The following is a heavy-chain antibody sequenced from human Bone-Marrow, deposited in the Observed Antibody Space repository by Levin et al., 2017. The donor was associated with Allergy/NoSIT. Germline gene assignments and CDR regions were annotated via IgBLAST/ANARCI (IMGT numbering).Heavy chain of an antibody. Sequence: AASVKVSCKVSGGTFNSYTISWVRQAPGQGLEWMARIIPILAATKYAQKFQGRVTITADKSTSTAYMELSSLRSDDTAVYYCARDPGSTYYYDSSAYRTDYYFDYWGQGTLVTVSS. CDR3: ARDPGSTYYYDSSAYRTDYYFDY. D-gene: IGHD3-22*01. CDR2: IIPILAAT. CDR1: GGTFNSYT. J-gene: IGHJ4*02. V-gene: IGHV1-69*08.